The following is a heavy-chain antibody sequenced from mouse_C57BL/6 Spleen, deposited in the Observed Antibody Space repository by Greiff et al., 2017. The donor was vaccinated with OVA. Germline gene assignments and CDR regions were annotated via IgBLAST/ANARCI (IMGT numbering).Heavy chain of an antibody. CDR3: VRGRGDYFDY. J-gene: IGHJ2*01. CDR2: IRSKSNNYAT. V-gene: IGHV10-1*01. Sequence: EVQLVESGGGLVQPKGSLKLSCAASGFSFNTYAMNWVRQAPGKGLEWVARIRSKSNNYATYYADSVKDRFTISRDDSESMLYLQMNNLKTEDTALYYGVRGRGDYFDYWGQGTTLTVSS. CDR1: GFSFNTYA.